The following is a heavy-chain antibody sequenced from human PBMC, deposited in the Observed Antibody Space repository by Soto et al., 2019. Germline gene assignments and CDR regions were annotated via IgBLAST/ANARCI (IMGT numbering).Heavy chain of an antibody. D-gene: IGHD6-13*01. CDR3: TRHEGGAAADRPLDY. CDR2: IYHSGNT. J-gene: IGHJ4*02. CDR1: GGSISSYY. Sequence: PSETLSLTCTVSGGSISSYYWSWIRQPPGKGLEWIGEIYHSGNTHYNPSLKSRVTMSVDRSTNQFSLKLNSVTAADTAVYYCTRHEGGAAADRPLDYWGQGTQVTVSS. V-gene: IGHV4-59*04.